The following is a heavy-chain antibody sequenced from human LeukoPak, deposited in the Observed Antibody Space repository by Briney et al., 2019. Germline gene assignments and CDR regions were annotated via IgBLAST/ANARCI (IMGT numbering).Heavy chain of an antibody. Sequence: GRSLRLSCAASGFTFSSYAMHWVRQAPGKGLEWVAVISYDGSNKYCADSVKGRFTISRDNSKNTLYLQMNSLRAEDTAVYYCARGTPYGELRFDPWGQGTLVTVSS. CDR3: ARGTPYGELRFDP. V-gene: IGHV3-30-3*01. CDR1: GFTFSSYA. D-gene: IGHD1-7*01. J-gene: IGHJ5*02. CDR2: ISYDGSNK.